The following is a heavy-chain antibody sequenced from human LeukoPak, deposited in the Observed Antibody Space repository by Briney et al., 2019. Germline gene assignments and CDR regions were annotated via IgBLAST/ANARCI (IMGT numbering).Heavy chain of an antibody. CDR2: YYYSGSN. V-gene: IGHV4-59*01. D-gene: IGHD2-21*02. J-gene: IGHJ6*03. CDR1: GGPMSSDY. CDR3: ARVGVMVTALGWRYYYYMDV. Sequence: ESLCLRCYAVGGPMSSDYGSWILQPPGKSLDRIGYYYYSGSNNYNPSLKSRVTISVDTSKNQFSLKLSSVTAADTALYYCARVGVMVTALGWRYYYYMDVWGKGTTVTVSS.